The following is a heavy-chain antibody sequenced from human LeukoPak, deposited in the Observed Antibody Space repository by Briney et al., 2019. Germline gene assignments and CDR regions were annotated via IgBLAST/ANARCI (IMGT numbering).Heavy chain of an antibody. D-gene: IGHD6-19*01. CDR3: ARGRLVFYYMDV. CDR2: MNPNSGNT. V-gene: IGHV1-8*03. CDR1: GYTFTGYD. J-gene: IGHJ6*03. Sequence: ASVKVSCKASGYTFTGYDINWVRQATGQGLEWMGWMNPNSGNTGYAQKFQGRVTITRNTSISTAYMELSSLRSEDTAVYYCARGRLVFYYMDVWGKGTTVTVSS.